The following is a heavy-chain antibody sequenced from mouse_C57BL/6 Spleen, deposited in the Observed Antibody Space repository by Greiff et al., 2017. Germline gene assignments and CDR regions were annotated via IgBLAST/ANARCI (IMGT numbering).Heavy chain of an antibody. Sequence: QVQLQQSGAELVKPGASVKISCKASGYAFSSYWMNWVKQRPGKGLEWIGQIYPGDGATNYNGKFKGKATLTADKSSSTAYMQLSILTYEDSAVYFCARSFITTVVGEASWGQGTLVTVSA. D-gene: IGHD1-1*01. CDR2: IYPGDGAT. CDR1: GYAFSSYW. V-gene: IGHV1-80*01. CDR3: ARSFITTVVGEAS. J-gene: IGHJ3*01.